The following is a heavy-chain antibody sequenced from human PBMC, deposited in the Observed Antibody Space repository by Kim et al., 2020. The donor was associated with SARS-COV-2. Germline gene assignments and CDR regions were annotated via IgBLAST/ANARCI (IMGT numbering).Heavy chain of an antibody. J-gene: IGHJ6*02. CDR1: GYTFTGYY. D-gene: IGHD1-26*01. CDR2: INPNSGGT. V-gene: IGHV1-2*04. Sequence: ASVKVSCKASGYTFTGYYMHWVRQAPGQGLEWMGWINPNSGGTNYAQKFQGWVTMTRDTSISTAYMELSRLRSDDAAVSYCARERSQVSGSYSYGMDVWGQGTTVTVSS. CDR3: ARERSQVSGSYSYGMDV.